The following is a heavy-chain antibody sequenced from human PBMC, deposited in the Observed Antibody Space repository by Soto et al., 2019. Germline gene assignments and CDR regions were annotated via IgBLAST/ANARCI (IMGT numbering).Heavy chain of an antibody. CDR3: ARDHGITIFGVASRFDP. CDR1: GFTFSSYW. CDR2: IKQDGSEK. D-gene: IGHD3-3*01. J-gene: IGHJ5*02. Sequence: VGSLRLSCAASGFTFSSYWMSWVRQAPGKGLEWVANIKQDGSEKYYVDSVKGRFTISRDNAKNSLYLQMNSLRAEDTAVYYCARDHGITIFGVASRFDPWGQGTLVTVSS. V-gene: IGHV3-7*03.